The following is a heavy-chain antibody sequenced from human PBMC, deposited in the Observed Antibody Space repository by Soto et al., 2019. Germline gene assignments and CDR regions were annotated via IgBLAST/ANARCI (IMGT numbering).Heavy chain of an antibody. CDR3: AKGGYSYGWGYYYYYGMDV. CDR2: ISYDGSNK. D-gene: IGHD5-18*01. V-gene: IGHV3-30*18. Sequence: GGSLRLSCAASGFTFSSYGMHWVRQAPGKGLEWVAVISYDGSNKYYADSVKGRFTISRDNSKNTLYLQMNSLRAEDTAVYYCAKGGYSYGWGYYYYYGMDVWGQGTTVTVSS. J-gene: IGHJ6*02. CDR1: GFTFSSYG.